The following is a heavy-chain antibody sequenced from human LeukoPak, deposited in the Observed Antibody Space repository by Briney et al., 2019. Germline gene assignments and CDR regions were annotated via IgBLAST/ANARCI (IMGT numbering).Heavy chain of an antibody. D-gene: IGHD3-10*01. CDR3: ARIGPSGSGSYFFLDP. V-gene: IGHV3-23*01. CDR1: GFTFSSYG. J-gene: IGHJ5*02. Sequence: PGGSLRLSCAASGFTFSSYGMSWVRQAPGKGLEWVSGISGGGVSTYYADSVKGRFTISRDNSKNTLYLQMNSLREEDTAVYFCARIGPSGSGSYFFLDPWGQGTLVTVSS. CDR2: ISGGGVST.